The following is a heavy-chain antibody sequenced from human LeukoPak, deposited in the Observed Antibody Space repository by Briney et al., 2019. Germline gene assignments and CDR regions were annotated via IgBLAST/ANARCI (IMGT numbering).Heavy chain of an antibody. CDR3: ASASDIVVVPAAIGTFDY. V-gene: IGHV4-38-2*01. CDR1: GYSISSGYY. Sequence: TSETLSLTCAVSGYSISSGYYWGWIRPPPGKGLEWIGIIYHSGSTYYNPSLKSRVTISVDTSKNQFSLKLNSVTAADTAVYYCASASDIVVVPAAIGTFDYWGQGTLVTVSS. CDR2: IYHSGST. D-gene: IGHD2-2*02. J-gene: IGHJ4*02.